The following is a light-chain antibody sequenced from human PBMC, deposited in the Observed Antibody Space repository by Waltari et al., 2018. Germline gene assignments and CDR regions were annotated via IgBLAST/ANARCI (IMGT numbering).Light chain of an antibody. CDR1: QSISNR. V-gene: IGKV3-11*01. CDR2: DAS. Sequence: EIVLTQSPATLSLSPGERATLSCRASQSISNRLGWYQQKPGQAPRLLIYDASDRATGIPARFSGSGSGTDFTLTISSLEPEDVAVYYCQQRGNWPPFTFGGGTKVEIK. J-gene: IGKJ4*01. CDR3: QQRGNWPPFT.